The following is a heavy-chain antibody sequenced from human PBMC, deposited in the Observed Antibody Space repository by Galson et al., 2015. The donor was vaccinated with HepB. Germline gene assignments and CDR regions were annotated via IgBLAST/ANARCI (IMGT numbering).Heavy chain of an antibody. CDR2: IVVGSGNT. Sequence: SVKVSCKASGITFTSSAVQWVRQPRGQRLEWIGWIVVGSGNTNYAQKFQERVTITRDMSTSTAYMELSSLRSEDTAVYYCAANPSYYYYGMDVWGQGTTVTVS. J-gene: IGHJ6*02. V-gene: IGHV1-58*01. CDR1: GITFTSSA. CDR3: AANPSYYYYGMDV.